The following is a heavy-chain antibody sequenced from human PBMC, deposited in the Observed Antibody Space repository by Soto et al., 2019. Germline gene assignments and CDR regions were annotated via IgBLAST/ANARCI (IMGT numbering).Heavy chain of an antibody. CDR3: AKGGERGYSYGRFDY. D-gene: IGHD5-18*01. Sequence: EVQLVESGGDLVQPGGSLRLSCAASGFTFDDYAMHWVRQGPGKGLEWVSSISWSSDGIDYAGSVKGRFTISRDSAKNSLYLQMNSLRVEDTALYYCAKGGERGYSYGRFDYWGQGTLVTVSS. CDR1: GFTFDDYA. J-gene: IGHJ4*02. CDR2: ISWSSDGI. V-gene: IGHV3-9*01.